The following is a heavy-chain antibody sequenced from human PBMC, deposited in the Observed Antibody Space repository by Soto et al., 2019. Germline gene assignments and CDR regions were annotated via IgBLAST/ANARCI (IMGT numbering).Heavy chain of an antibody. CDR1: VFTFRSYG. Sequence: QVQLVESGGGVVQPGRSLRLSCAASVFTFRSYGMLWVRQSQGKGLEWVAVIWYDGSNKYYADSVKGRFTISTDNSKNTLYLQMNSLRAEDTAVYYYARDDDFWSGYYSCPDYWGQGTLVTVSS. CDR3: ARDDDFWSGYYSCPDY. J-gene: IGHJ4*02. CDR2: IWYDGSNK. D-gene: IGHD3-3*01. V-gene: IGHV3-33*01.